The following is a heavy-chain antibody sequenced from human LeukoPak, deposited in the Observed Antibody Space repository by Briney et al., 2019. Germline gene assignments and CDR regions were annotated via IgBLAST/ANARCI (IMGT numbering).Heavy chain of an antibody. D-gene: IGHD3-10*01. CDR1: GFTFSSYS. Sequence: GGSLRLSCAASGFTFSSYSMNWVRQAPGKGLEWVSSISSSSSYIYYADSVKGRFTISRDNAKNSLYLQMNSLRAEDTAVYYCAGDPGITMVRGVDYWGQGTLVTVSS. J-gene: IGHJ4*02. V-gene: IGHV3-21*01. CDR2: ISSSSSYI. CDR3: AGDPGITMVRGVDY.